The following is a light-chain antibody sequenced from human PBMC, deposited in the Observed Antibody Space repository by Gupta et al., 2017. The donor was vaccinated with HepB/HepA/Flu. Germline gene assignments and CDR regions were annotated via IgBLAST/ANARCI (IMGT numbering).Light chain of an antibody. CDR1: SSNIGSNT. CDR2: SNN. Sequence: QSVLTQPPSASGTPGQRVTISCSGSSSNIGSNTVNWYQQLPGTAHKLLIYSNNQRPSGVPDRFSGSKSCTSASLAIRGLQSEDEADYYCAAWGDSRGGVYVFGTGTKVTVL. J-gene: IGLJ1*01. CDR3: AAWGDSRGGVYV. V-gene: IGLV1-44*01.